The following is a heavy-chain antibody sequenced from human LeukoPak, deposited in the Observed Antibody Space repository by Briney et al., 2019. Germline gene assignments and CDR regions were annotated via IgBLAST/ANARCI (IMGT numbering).Heavy chain of an antibody. V-gene: IGHV4-39*07. CDR1: GGSISSYY. D-gene: IGHD2-2*01. J-gene: IGHJ4*02. CDR2: IYYSGST. Sequence: SETLSLTCTVSGGSISSYYWGWIRQPPGKGLEWIGSIYYSGSTYYNPSLKSRVTISVDTSKNQFSLKLSSVTAADTAVYYCARDFIKSAAYDYWGQGTLVTVSS. CDR3: ARDFIKSAAYDY.